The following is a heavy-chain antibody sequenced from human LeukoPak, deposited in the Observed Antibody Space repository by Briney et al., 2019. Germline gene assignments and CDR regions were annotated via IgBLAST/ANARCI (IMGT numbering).Heavy chain of an antibody. CDR1: GFTFSSYA. J-gene: IGHJ4*02. CDR3: ARDASVSLYWDFDY. CDR2: ISYDGSNK. D-gene: IGHD2-15*01. V-gene: IGHV3-30-3*01. Sequence: TGGSLRLSCAASGFTFSSYAMHWVRQAPGKGLEWVAVISYDGSNKYYADSVKGRFTISRDNSKNTLYLQMNSLRAEDTAVYYCARDASVSLYWDFDYWGQGTLVTVSS.